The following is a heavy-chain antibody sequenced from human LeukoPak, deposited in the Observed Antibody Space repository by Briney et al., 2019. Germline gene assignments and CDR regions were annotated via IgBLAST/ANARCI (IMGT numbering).Heavy chain of an antibody. J-gene: IGHJ4*02. CDR2: MSYDGRIE. Sequence: GGSLRLSCVDSGFTFSTYAMHWVRQAPGKGLEWVAVMSYDGRIEYYADSVKGRFTISRDDSKNTLYLQMNSLRAEDTAVYHCAKGGHFDQWGQGTLVTVSS. V-gene: IGHV3-30*04. CDR3: AKGGHFDQ. CDR1: GFTFSTYA.